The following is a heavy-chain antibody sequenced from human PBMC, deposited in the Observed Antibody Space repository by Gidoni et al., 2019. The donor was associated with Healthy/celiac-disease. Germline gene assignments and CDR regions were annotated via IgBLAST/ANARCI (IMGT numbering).Heavy chain of an antibody. CDR1: GFTFSSYA. Sequence: EVQLLESGGGLVQPGGSLRLSCAAPGFTFSSYAMSWVRQAPGKGLEWVSAISGSGGSTYYADSVKGRFTISRDNSKNTLYLQMNSLRAEDTAVYYCAKATYYYDSSGYYNYWGQGTLVTVSS. J-gene: IGHJ4*02. CDR2: ISGSGGST. V-gene: IGHV3-23*01. D-gene: IGHD3-22*01. CDR3: AKATYYYDSSGYYNY.